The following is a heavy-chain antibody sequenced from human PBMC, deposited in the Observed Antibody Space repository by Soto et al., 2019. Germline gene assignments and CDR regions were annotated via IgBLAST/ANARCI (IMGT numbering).Heavy chain of an antibody. J-gene: IGHJ4*02. Sequence: PGGSLRLSCAASGFTFSSYGMHWVRQAPGKGLEWVAVISYDGSNKYYADSVKGRFTISRDNSKNTLYLQMNSLRAEDTAVYYCAKDHPGITGTTRYFDYWGQGTLVTVSS. CDR2: ISYDGSNK. CDR3: AKDHPGITGTTRYFDY. CDR1: GFTFSSYG. V-gene: IGHV3-30*18. D-gene: IGHD1-20*01.